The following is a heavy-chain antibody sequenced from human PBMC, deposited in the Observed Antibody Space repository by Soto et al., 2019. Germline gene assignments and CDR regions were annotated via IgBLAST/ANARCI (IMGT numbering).Heavy chain of an antibody. CDR1: GYTFSDYG. V-gene: IGHV1-18*01. J-gene: IGHJ4*02. D-gene: IGHD3-22*01. CDR3: ARELNTDSSAYYSFAY. CDR2: VSTYNANT. Sequence: GASVKVSCKTSGYTFSDYGLAWLRQTPGQRPEWMGWVSTYNANTNYAQKFQGRVTMNADTSTTTTSMELRSLRSDDTAVYYCARELNTDSSAYYSFAYWGQGTLVTVSS.